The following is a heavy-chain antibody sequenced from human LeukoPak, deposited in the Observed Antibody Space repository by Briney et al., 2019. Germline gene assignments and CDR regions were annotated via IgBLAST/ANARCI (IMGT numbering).Heavy chain of an antibody. J-gene: IGHJ4*02. D-gene: IGHD6-19*01. V-gene: IGHV4-34*01. CDR1: GGSFSGYS. CDR2: INQRGST. CDR3: ARRDSGGWFFDS. Sequence: SETLSLTCAVSGGSFSGYSWSWIRQPPGKGLEWIGEINQRGSTNYNPSLKSRVTISIDTSKSQFSVKVNSVTAADTAVYYCARRDSGGWFFDSCGQAALLTVSS.